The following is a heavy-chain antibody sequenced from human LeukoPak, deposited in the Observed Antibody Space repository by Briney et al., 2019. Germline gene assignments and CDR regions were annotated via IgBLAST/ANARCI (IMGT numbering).Heavy chain of an antibody. CDR2: ISGSGGST. CDR3: AKDPGPTYYDLWSGYIDY. Sequence: GGSLRLSCAASGFTFSSYAMSWVRQAPGKGLEWVSAISGSGGSTYYADSVKGRFAISRDNSKNTLYLQMNSLRAEDTAVYYCAKDPGPTYYDLWSGYIDYWGQGTLVTVSS. CDR1: GFTFSSYA. V-gene: IGHV3-23*01. D-gene: IGHD3-3*01. J-gene: IGHJ4*02.